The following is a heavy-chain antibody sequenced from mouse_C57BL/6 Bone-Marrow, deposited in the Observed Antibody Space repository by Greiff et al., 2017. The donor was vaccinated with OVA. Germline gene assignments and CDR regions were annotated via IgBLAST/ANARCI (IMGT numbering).Heavy chain of an antibody. CDR3: ARERSLLLRFWYFDV. Sequence: DVKLVESGGGLVKPGGSLKLSCAASGFTFSSYAMSWVRQTPEKRLEWVATISDGGSYTYYPDNVKGRFTISRDNAKNNLYLQMSHLKSEDTAMYYCARERSLLLRFWYFDVWGTGTTVTVSS. D-gene: IGHD1-1*01. V-gene: IGHV5-4*01. CDR1: GFTFSSYA. J-gene: IGHJ1*03. CDR2: ISDGGSYT.